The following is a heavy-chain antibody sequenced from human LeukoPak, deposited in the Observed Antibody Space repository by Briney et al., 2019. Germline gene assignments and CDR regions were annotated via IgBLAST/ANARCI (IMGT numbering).Heavy chain of an antibody. CDR2: IKQDGSEK. J-gene: IGHJ4*02. CDR3: AKDRATYCGGDCYSYFDY. V-gene: IGHV3-7*01. D-gene: IGHD2-21*02. CDR1: GFTFSSYW. Sequence: GGSLRLSCAASGFTFSSYWMSWVRQAPGKGLEWVANIKQDGSEKYYVDSVKGRFTISRDNSKNTLYLQMNSLRAEDTAVYYCAKDRATYCGGDCYSYFDYWGQGTLVTVSS.